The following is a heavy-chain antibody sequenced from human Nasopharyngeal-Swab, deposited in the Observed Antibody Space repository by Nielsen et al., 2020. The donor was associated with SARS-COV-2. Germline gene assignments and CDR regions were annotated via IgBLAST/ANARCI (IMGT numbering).Heavy chain of an antibody. CDR3: ARELGVGLFDY. J-gene: IGHJ4*02. Sequence: ASVKVSCKTSGYTFSSYRIAWVRQAPGQGLEWLGWISPYNDYTHYAQKFQGSVTMTSDTSTSTAHLELRSLTSDDTAVYYCARELGVGLFDYWGQGTLVTVSS. V-gene: IGHV1-18*01. D-gene: IGHD3-16*01. CDR1: GYTFSSYR. CDR2: ISPYNDYT.